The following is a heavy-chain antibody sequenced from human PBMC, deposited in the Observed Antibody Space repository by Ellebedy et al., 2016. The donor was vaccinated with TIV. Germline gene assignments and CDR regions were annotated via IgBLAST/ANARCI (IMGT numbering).Heavy chain of an antibody. D-gene: IGHD2-2*01. Sequence: GESLKISCAASGFTFSNYGMHWVRQAPGKGLDWVSSISGGASTTYYADSVKGRFTISRDNSKNTLSLPMNSLRVEDTAVYYCAKTLGDGTSTSSEKLDYWGQGTLVTVSS. V-gene: IGHV3-23*01. CDR3: AKTLGDGTSTSSEKLDY. CDR2: ISGGASTT. J-gene: IGHJ4*02. CDR1: GFTFSNYG.